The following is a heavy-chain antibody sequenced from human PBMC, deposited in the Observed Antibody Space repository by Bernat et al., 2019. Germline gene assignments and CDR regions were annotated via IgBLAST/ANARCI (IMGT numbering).Heavy chain of an antibody. V-gene: IGHV4-30-4*01. D-gene: IGHD5-24*01. CDR1: GDSISTGAHY. CDR2: IYSRGST. J-gene: IGHJ4*02. CDR3: AREEEMAMGY. Sequence: QVHLQESGPGLVRPSQTLSPTCALFGDSISTGAHYWSWIRQPPGKGLGWIGFIYSRGSTYYNPSLKSRVVISVDTSKTQLSLIQTSVTAAGTAVYYCAREEEMAMGYWGQGIVVTVSS.